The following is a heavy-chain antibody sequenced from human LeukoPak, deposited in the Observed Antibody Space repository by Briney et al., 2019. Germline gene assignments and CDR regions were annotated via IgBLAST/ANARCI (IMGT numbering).Heavy chain of an antibody. V-gene: IGHV3-23*01. Sequence: GGSLRLSCAASGFTFSSYAMSWVRQAPGKGLEWVSAISGSGDSTYSTDSVKGRFTISRNNSKNTLYLQMNSLRAEDTAVYYCARGQLGSDYWGQGTLVTVSS. D-gene: IGHD7-27*01. CDR3: ARGQLGSDY. J-gene: IGHJ4*02. CDR1: GFTFSSYA. CDR2: ISGSGDST.